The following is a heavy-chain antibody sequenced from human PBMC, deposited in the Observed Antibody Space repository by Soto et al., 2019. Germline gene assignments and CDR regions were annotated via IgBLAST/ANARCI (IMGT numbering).Heavy chain of an antibody. Sequence: EVQLLESGGGLVQPGGSLRLSCAASGFTFSSYAMSWVRQAPGKGLEWASAFSGSGGSTYYADSAKGRFTISRDNSKNTLYVQMNSLRADDTAVYDCVRGDYGSGSYSFDYWGQGSLVTVSS. CDR1: GFTFSSYA. V-gene: IGHV3-23*01. CDR3: VRGDYGSGSYSFDY. D-gene: IGHD3-10*01. CDR2: FSGSGGST. J-gene: IGHJ4*02.